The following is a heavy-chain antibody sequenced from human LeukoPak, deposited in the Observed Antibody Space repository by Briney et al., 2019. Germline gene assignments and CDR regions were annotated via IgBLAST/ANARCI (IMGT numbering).Heavy chain of an antibody. CDR2: IIPIFGTA. CDR3: ARGDGSGSYFYY. D-gene: IGHD3-10*01. J-gene: IGHJ4*02. CDR1: GGTFSSYA. V-gene: IGHV1-69*13. Sequence: SVKVSCKASGGTFSSYASSWVRQAPGQGLEWMGGIIPIFGTANYAQKFQGRVTITADESTSTAYMELSSLRSEDTAVYYCARGDGSGSYFYYWGQGTLVTVSS.